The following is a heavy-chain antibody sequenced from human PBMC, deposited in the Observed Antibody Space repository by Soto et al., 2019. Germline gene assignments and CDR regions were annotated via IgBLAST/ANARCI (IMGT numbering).Heavy chain of an antibody. CDR2: IRSKANSYAT. CDR3: SGAESPDTAYFSLY. V-gene: IGHV3-73*01. CDR1: GFTFSGSA. Sequence: LRLSCAASGFTFSGSAMHWVRQASGKGLEWVGRIRSKANSYATAYAASVKGRFTISRDDSKNTAYLQMNSLKTEDTAVYYCSGAESPDTAYFSLYWGQGTPVTVSS. J-gene: IGHJ4*02. D-gene: IGHD1-26*01.